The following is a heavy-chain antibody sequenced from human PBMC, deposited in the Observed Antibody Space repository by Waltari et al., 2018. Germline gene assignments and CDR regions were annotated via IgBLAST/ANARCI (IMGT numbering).Heavy chain of an antibody. CDR1: GFTSSDYE. CDR3: AKGHTGYYVNWFAS. D-gene: IGHD3-9*01. J-gene: IGHJ5*01. CDR2: ISGSGRDR. V-gene: IGHV3-23*01. Sequence: EVQLLDSGGGLVQPGGSLRLSCAASGFTSSDYEMAWVRQAPGEGLQWVSAISGSGRDRYYRDSVKGRFTISRDNSQNILYLEMYSLRAEDTAVYFCAKGHTGYYVNWFASWGQGTLVTVSS.